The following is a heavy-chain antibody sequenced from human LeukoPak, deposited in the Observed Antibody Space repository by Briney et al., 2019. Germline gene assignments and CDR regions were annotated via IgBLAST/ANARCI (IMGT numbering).Heavy chain of an antibody. J-gene: IGHJ3*01. D-gene: IGHD2-21*02. CDR2: ISTYNGNT. Sequence: GASVKVSCKASGYTFTGYYMHWVRQAPGQGLEWMGWISTYNGNTNYAQKFQGRVTMTTDASTSTAYMELKSLTSDDTAVYYCARLGHIVVATAIHDAFDVWGQGTMVTVSS. CDR1: GYTFTGYY. V-gene: IGHV1-18*04. CDR3: ARLGHIVVATAIHDAFDV.